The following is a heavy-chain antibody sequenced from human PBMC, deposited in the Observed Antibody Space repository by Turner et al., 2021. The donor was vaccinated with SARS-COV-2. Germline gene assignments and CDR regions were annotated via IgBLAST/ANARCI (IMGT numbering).Heavy chain of an antibody. CDR3: VRTPSGSYPHFNF. CDR2: FYYSGNT. V-gene: IGHV4-39*01. J-gene: IGHJ4*02. Sequence: QLQLQESGPGLVKRSETLSLTCTVSGDSISSSSFNWGWIRPSPGKGLEWIGNFYYSGNTYYNPSLKSRVTISADTSKKQFSLRLTSVTAADTAVYYCVRTPSGSYPHFNFWGQGTLVTVSS. D-gene: IGHD1-26*01. CDR1: GDSISSSSFN.